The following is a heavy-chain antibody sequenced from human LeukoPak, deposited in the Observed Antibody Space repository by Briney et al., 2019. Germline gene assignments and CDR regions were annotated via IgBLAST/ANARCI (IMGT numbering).Heavy chain of an antibody. CDR3: ARRFTMVRGVIIDDFAFDI. J-gene: IGHJ3*02. CDR1: GFPFSGYW. Sequence: PGGSLRLSCAASGFPFSGYWMSWVRQAPGKGLEWVSVIYSGGSTYYADSVKGRFTISRDNSKNTLYLQVNSLRAEDTAVYYCARRFTMVRGVIIDDFAFDIWGQGTMVTVSS. CDR2: IYSGGST. D-gene: IGHD3-10*01. V-gene: IGHV3-66*04.